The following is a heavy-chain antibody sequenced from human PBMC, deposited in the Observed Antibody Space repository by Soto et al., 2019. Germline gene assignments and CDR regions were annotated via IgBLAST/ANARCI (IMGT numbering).Heavy chain of an antibody. CDR3: ARDKDRLQLGGNYYYIVDV. Sequence: QVQLVQSGAEVKKPGSSVKVSCKASGGTFSTSAISWVRQAPGHGLEWVGGIMPVFPTPDYAQNFQGRVTMTADEATTTAYLELTSLRADDTAVYYCARDKDRLQLGGNYYYIVDVWGQGTAITFSS. CDR2: IMPVFPTP. D-gene: IGHD1-1*01. V-gene: IGHV1-69*12. J-gene: IGHJ6*02. CDR1: GGTFSTSA.